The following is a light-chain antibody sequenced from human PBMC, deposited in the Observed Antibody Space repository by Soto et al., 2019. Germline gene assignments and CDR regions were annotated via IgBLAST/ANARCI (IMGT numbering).Light chain of an antibody. V-gene: IGKV3-11*01. CDR3: QQRSNWPWT. J-gene: IGKJ1*01. CDR1: QSVSSY. Sequence: EIVLTQSPATLSLSPGERATLSCRASQSVSSYLAWYQQKPGQAPRLLIYDASNRATGIPARFSGSGSGTDFTFIISSLEPEDFAVYYCQQRSNWPWTFGQGTKVEIK. CDR2: DAS.